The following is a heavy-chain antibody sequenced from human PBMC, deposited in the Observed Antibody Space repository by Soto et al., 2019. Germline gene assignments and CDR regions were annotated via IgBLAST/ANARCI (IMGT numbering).Heavy chain of an antibody. CDR1: GFTFSSYA. CDR3: AREGVSSSWSHSYYYYYYGMDV. D-gene: IGHD6-13*01. V-gene: IGHV3-30-3*01. CDR2: ISYDGSNK. J-gene: IGHJ6*02. Sequence: GGSLRLSCAASGFTFSSYAMHWVRQAPGKGLEWVAVISYDGSNKYCADSVKGRFTISRDNSKNTLYLQMNSLRAEDTAVYYCAREGVSSSWSHSYYYYYYGMDVWGQGTTVTVSS.